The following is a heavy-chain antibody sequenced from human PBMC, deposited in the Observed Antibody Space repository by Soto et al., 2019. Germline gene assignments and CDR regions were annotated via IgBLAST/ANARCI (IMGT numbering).Heavy chain of an antibody. J-gene: IGHJ4*02. D-gene: IGHD3-22*01. CDR3: ARPLHYYDGSGYSAY. CDR1: GFTFSSYA. CDR2: ISSSSTYI. V-gene: IGHV3-21*01. Sequence: EVQLVESGGGLVKPGGSLRLSCAASGFTFSSYAMNWVRQAPGKGLEWVSSISSSSTYIYYADSVKGRFTISRDNAKNSLYLPMISLRAEDTAVYYCARPLHYYDGSGYSAYWGQGTLVTVSS.